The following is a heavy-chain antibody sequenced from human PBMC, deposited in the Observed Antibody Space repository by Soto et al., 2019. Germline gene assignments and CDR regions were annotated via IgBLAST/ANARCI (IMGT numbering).Heavy chain of an antibody. J-gene: IGHJ3*02. Sequence: SQTLSLTCAISGDSVSSNSAAWNWIRQSPSRGLEWLGRTYYRSKWYNDYAVSVKSRITINPDTSKNQFSLQLNSVTPEDTAVYYCARSPWASIFGVVVGPSAFDIWGQGTMVTVSS. CDR3: ARSPWASIFGVVVGPSAFDI. CDR2: TYYRSKWYN. V-gene: IGHV6-1*01. D-gene: IGHD3-3*01. CDR1: GDSVSSNSAA.